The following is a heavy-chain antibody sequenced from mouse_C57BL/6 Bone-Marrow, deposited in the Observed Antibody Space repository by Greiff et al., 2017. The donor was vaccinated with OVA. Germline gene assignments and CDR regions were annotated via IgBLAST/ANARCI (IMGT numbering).Heavy chain of an antibody. Sequence: QVQLQQSGPELVKPGASVKISCKASGYAFSSSWMNWVKQRPGKGLEWIGRIYPGDGDTNYNGKFKGKATLTADKSSSTAYMQLSSLTSEDSAVYFCARLVTTLYYYAMDYWGQGTSVTVSS. J-gene: IGHJ4*01. CDR1: GYAFSSSW. D-gene: IGHD2-1*01. V-gene: IGHV1-82*01. CDR3: ARLVTTLYYYAMDY. CDR2: IYPGDGDT.